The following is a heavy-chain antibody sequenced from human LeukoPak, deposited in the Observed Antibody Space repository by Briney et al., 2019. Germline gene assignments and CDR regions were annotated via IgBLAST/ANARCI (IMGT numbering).Heavy chain of an antibody. CDR3: ARRVVAGTTVDF. CDR2: IFYDGTT. CDR1: GGSISSPNSY. J-gene: IGHJ4*02. D-gene: IGHD6-19*01. V-gene: IGHV4-39*01. Sequence: PSETLPLTCTVSGGSISSPNSYWGWIRQPPGKGLEWIGSIFYDGTTYYNPSLKSRVTISVDTSKSQFSLTLRSVTAADTAVYYCARRVVAGTTVDFWGQGNLVTVCS.